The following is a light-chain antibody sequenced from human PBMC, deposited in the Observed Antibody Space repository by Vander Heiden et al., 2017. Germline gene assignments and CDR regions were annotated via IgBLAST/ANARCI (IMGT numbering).Light chain of an antibody. CDR1: QSISSY. CDR3: QQSYSTPPWT. V-gene: IGKV1-39*01. Sequence: DIQMTQSPSSLSASVGDSVTITCRASQSISSYLNWYQQKPGKAPKLLIYAASSLQSGVPSRFSGSGSGTDFTLTISSLQPEDFATYYCQQSYSTPPWTFGQGTKAEIK. J-gene: IGKJ1*01. CDR2: AAS.